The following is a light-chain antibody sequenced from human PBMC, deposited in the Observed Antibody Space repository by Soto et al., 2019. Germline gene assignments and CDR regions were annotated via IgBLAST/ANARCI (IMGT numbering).Light chain of an antibody. Sequence: QSALTQPASVSGSPGQSITISCTGTSSDVGGYNYVSWYQQHPGKAPKLMIFDVNNRPSGVSNRFSGSKSGNTASLTISGLQAEDEAHYYCCSYTSSSTYVFGNGTKLTVL. CDR3: CSYTSSSTYV. CDR1: SSDVGGYNY. J-gene: IGLJ1*01. V-gene: IGLV2-14*01. CDR2: DVN.